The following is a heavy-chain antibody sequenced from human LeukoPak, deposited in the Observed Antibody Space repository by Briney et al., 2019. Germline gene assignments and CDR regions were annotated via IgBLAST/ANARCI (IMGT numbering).Heavy chain of an antibody. CDR1: GGSVSSGGYY. CDR2: IYYNGNT. D-gene: IGHD1-26*01. CDR3: AREPLRAESRWFDP. Sequence: SETLSLTCSVPGGSVSSGGYYWSWIRQPPGKGLGWIGYIYYNGNTNYNPSLKSRVTISVDTSKNQFSLKLSSVTAADTAVYYCAREPLRAESRWFDPWGQGILVTVSS. V-gene: IGHV4-61*08. J-gene: IGHJ5*02.